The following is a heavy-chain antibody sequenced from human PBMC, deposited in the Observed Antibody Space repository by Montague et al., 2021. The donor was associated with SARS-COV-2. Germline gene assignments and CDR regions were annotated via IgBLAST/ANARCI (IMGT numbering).Heavy chain of an antibody. CDR2: VSGSGSNK. CDR1: EFSFSSFA. D-gene: IGHD6-6*01. CDR3: AKEGSISSEYYGMDV. J-gene: IGHJ6*02. V-gene: IGHV3-23*01. Sequence: SLRLSCAASEFSFSSFAMTWVRQAAGKGLEWVSTVSGSGSNKYYRDSVEGRFIISRDNSKNTLFLQMNSLRAEDTAVYFCAKEGSISSEYYGMDVWGQGTTVSVSS.